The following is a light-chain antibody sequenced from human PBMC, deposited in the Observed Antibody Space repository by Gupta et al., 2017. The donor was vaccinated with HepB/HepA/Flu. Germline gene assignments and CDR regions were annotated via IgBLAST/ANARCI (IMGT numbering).Light chain of an antibody. V-gene: IGKV3-20*01. J-gene: IGKJ3*01. Sequence: EVVLTQSPGTLSLSPGERATLSCRASQSVTRTYLGWYQQKPGQAPRLLIYGTSKRATGIPDRCSGSGSGTDFTLSISRLEPEDFAVYYCQQYGYSPLTFGPGTKVEIK. CDR1: QSVTRTY. CDR3: QQYGYSPLT. CDR2: GTS.